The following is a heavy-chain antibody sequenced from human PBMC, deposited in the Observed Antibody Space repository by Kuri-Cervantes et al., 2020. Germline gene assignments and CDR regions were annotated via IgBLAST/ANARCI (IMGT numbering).Heavy chain of an antibody. J-gene: IGHJ3*01. CDR3: ARERGTLRGDAFDL. CDR2: IYTSGST. CDR1: GGSISSGGYS. V-gene: IGHV4-61*02. D-gene: IGHD1-26*01. Sequence: LRLSCTVSGGSISSGGYSWSWIRQPAGKGLEWIGRIYTSGSTNYNPSLKSRVTMSVDTSKNQFSLKLSSVTAADTAVYYCARERGTLRGDAFDLWGQGTMVTVSS.